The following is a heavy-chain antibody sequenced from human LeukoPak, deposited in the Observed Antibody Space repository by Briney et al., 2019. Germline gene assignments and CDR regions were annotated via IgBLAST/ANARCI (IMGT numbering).Heavy chain of an antibody. V-gene: IGHV3-30*18. Sequence: SCKASGYTFTSYGISWVRQAPGKGLEWVAVISYDGSNNYYADSVKGRFTISRDNSKNTLYLQMNSLRAEDTAVYYCAQDDSGPFYWGQGTLVTVSS. CDR2: ISYDGSNN. CDR1: GYTFTSYG. CDR3: AQDDSGPFY. J-gene: IGHJ4*02. D-gene: IGHD1-26*01.